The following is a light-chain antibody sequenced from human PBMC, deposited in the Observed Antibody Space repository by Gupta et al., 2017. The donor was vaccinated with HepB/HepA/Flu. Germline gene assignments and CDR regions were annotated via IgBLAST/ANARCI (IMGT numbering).Light chain of an antibody. CDR1: QNINNY. CDR3: QRTDTAPYT. Sequence: DIQMTQSPSSLSASVGERVTITCRASQNINNYVNWYQQLPGKAPKLLIHSASSLQSGVPPRFSGGGFGTDFSLTISKLQPEDFATYYCQRTDTAPYTFGQGTVL. J-gene: IGKJ2*01. V-gene: IGKV1-39*01. CDR2: SAS.